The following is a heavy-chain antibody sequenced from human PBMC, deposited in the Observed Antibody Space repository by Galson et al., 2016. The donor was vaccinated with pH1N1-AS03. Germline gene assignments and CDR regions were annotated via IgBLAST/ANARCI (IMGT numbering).Heavy chain of an antibody. CDR1: GLIFSNYG. J-gene: IGHJ4*02. Sequence: SLRLSCAASGLIFSNYGMHWVRQAPGKGLEWVALIAYDGGNKQYGDSVRGRFTISRDNSKNMLYLQMDSLRPEDTALYYCTKRRATMAVAGHGYDYWGQGTLVTVSS. CDR3: TKRRATMAVAGHGYDY. CDR2: IAYDGGNK. V-gene: IGHV3-30*18. D-gene: IGHD6-19*01.